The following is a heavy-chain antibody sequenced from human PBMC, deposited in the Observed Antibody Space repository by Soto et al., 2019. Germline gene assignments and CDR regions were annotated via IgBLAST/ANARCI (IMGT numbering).Heavy chain of an antibody. CDR3: ARDHETYDFLYGMDV. D-gene: IGHD3-3*01. Sequence: ASVEVSCKASGYTFTGYYMHWVRQAPGQGLEWMGWINPNSGGTNYAQKFQGWVTMTRDTSISTAYMELSRLRSDDTAVYYCARDHETYDFLYGMDVWGQGTTVTVSS. CDR1: GYTFTGYY. V-gene: IGHV1-2*04. CDR2: INPNSGGT. J-gene: IGHJ6*02.